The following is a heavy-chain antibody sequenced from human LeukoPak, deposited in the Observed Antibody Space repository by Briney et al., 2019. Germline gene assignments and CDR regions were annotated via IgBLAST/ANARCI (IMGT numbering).Heavy chain of an antibody. J-gene: IGHJ4*02. D-gene: IGHD3-22*01. Sequence: SETLSLTCAVSGYSISSGYYWGWIRQPPGKGLEWIGSIYHSGSTYYNPSLKSRVAISVDTSKNQFSLKLSSVTAADTAVYYCARAVYYYDEFDYWGQGTLVTVSS. CDR2: IYHSGST. CDR3: ARAVYYYDEFDY. V-gene: IGHV4-38-2*01. CDR1: GYSISSGYY.